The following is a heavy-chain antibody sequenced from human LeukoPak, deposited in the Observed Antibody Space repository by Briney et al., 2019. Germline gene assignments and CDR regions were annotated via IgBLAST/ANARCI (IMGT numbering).Heavy chain of an antibody. CDR1: GFTFSRSA. Sequence: GGSLRLSCAASGFTFSRSAMTWARQTPGKGLDWVSSISSSGNTYYADSVKGRFTISRDNSKNMLYLQMNSLRVEDTAVCYCAGSPSGDRSGFATGFDPWGQGTLVTVSS. V-gene: IGHV3-23*01. CDR2: ISSSGNT. CDR3: AGSPSGDRSGFATGFDP. D-gene: IGHD3-22*01. J-gene: IGHJ5*02.